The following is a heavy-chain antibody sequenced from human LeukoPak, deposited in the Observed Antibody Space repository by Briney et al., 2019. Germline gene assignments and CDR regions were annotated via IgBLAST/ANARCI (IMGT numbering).Heavy chain of an antibody. D-gene: IGHD6-13*01. CDR1: RFTFSSFA. Sequence: GGSLRLSCVASRFTFSSFAMSWVRQSPGKGLEWVSTLTGDGGRAYYADSVKGRFTISRDNAKNSLYLQINSLRAEDTAVYYCARDSPQQLVPSDYYYYMDVWGKGTTVTVSS. CDR2: LTGDGGRA. CDR3: ARDSPQQLVPSDYYYYMDV. J-gene: IGHJ6*03. V-gene: IGHV3-21*01.